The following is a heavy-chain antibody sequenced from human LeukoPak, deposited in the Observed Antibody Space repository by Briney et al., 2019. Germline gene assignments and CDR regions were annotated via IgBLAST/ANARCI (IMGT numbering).Heavy chain of an antibody. Sequence: GGSLRLSCAASGFSFSNFGMNWVRQGLGKGLEWVSSITGRGSSAYYADSVKGRFTISRDNSKSTLYLQMNSLRGDDTAVYYCARDYGDYGLDYWGQGALVTVAS. J-gene: IGHJ4*02. CDR2: ITGRGSSA. CDR3: ARDYGDYGLDY. CDR1: GFSFSNFG. V-gene: IGHV3-23*01. D-gene: IGHD4-17*01.